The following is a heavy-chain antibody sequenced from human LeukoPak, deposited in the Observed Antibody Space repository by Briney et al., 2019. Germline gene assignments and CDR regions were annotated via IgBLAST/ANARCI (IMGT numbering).Heavy chain of an antibody. CDR1: GFIFNNYA. CDR2: ISWNSGSI. D-gene: IGHD3-22*01. CDR3: ATYDSSGYYYVDY. Sequence: GRSLRLSCAGSGFIFNNYAMHWVRQPPGKGLEWVSGISWNSGSIDYADSVKGRFTISRDNAKNSLYLQMNSLRAEDTAVYYCATYDSSGYYYVDYWGQGTLVTVSS. J-gene: IGHJ4*02. V-gene: IGHV3-9*01.